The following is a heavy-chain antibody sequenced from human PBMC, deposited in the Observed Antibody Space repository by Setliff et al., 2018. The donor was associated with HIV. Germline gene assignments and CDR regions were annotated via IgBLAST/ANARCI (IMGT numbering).Heavy chain of an antibody. CDR1: GASISSSSYY. CDR2: IYYSGST. CDR3: ARHDGTNCGGDCYLLGYFDL. J-gene: IGHJ2*01. D-gene: IGHD2-21*02. Sequence: KTSETLSLTCTVSGASISSSSYYWGWIRQPPGKGLEWIGSIYYSGSTYHNPSLKSRVTISVDTSKNQFSLKLSSVTAADTAVYYCARHDGTNCGGDCYLLGYFDLWGRGTLVTV. V-gene: IGHV4-39*01.